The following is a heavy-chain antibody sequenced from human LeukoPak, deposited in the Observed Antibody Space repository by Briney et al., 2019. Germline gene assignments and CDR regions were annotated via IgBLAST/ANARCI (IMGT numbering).Heavy chain of an antibody. J-gene: IGHJ4*02. D-gene: IGHD1-26*01. Sequence: GGSLRLSCAASGFTFSGYYMSWIRQAPGKGLEWISYISDSSSYTNYADSVKGRFTISRDNAKNSLYLQMNSPRAEDTAVYYCARDRVGYYFDYWGQGTLVTVSS. V-gene: IGHV3-11*05. CDR3: ARDRVGYYFDY. CDR1: GFTFSGYY. CDR2: ISDSSSYT.